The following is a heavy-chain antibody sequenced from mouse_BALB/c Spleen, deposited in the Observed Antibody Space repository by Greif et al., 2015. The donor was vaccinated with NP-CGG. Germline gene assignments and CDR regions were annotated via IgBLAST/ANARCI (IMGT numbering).Heavy chain of an antibody. CDR3: AGKGRYDTMDY. D-gene: IGHD2-14*01. CDR1: GYTFTDYA. Sequence: VQLQQSGPELVRPGVSVKISCKGSGYTFTDYAMHWVKQSHAKSLEWIGIISTYYNNTNYNQKFKGKATMAVDKSSSTAYMELARLTSEDSAIYYCAGKGRYDTMDYWGQGTSVTVSS. CDR2: ISTYYNNT. J-gene: IGHJ4*01. V-gene: IGHV1-67*01.